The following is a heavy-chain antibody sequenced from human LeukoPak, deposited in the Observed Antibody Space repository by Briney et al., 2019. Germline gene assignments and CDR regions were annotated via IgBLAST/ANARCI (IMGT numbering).Heavy chain of an antibody. D-gene: IGHD5-18*01. J-gene: IGHJ4*02. V-gene: IGHV3-49*04. CDR3: TRGQLGYDY. Sequence: GGSLTLSCTASGFTFGDYAMTWARQAPGKGLEWVGFIRTKASGGTSEYATSVKGRFTISRDDSKSIAYLQMNSLKTEDTAVYYCTRGQLGYDYWGQGTLVTVSS. CDR2: IRTKASGGTS. CDR1: GFTFGDYA.